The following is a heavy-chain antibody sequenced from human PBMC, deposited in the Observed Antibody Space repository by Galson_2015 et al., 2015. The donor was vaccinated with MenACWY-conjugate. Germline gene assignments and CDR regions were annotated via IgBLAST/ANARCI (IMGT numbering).Heavy chain of an antibody. J-gene: IGHJ4*02. Sequence: SLRLSCAGSGFTFDDKDMHWVRHAPGQGLEWVSGVRWDSGSIDYADSVKGRFTISRDNAKNSLYLQISSLRAEDTALYYCAKPAEYSSGWYAIEYWGQGALVTVSS. CDR1: GFTFDDKD. CDR2: VRWDSGSI. CDR3: AKPAEYSSGWYAIEY. D-gene: IGHD6-19*01. V-gene: IGHV3-9*01.